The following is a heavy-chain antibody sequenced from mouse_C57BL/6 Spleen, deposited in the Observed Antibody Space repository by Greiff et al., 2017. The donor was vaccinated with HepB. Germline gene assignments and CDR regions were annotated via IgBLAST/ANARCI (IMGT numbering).Heavy chain of an antibody. J-gene: IGHJ2*01. V-gene: IGHV5-16*01. Sequence: EVHLVESEGGLVQPGSSMKLSCTASGFTFSDYYMAWVRQVPEKGLEWVANINYDGSSTYYLDSLKSRFIISRDNAKNILYLQMSSLKSEDTATYYCARDRTGYGFDYWGQGTTLTVSS. CDR3: ARDRTGYGFDY. D-gene: IGHD2-2*01. CDR1: GFTFSDYY. CDR2: INYDGSST.